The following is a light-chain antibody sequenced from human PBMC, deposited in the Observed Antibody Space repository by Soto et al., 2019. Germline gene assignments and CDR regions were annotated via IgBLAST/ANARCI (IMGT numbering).Light chain of an antibody. Sequence: QSALTQPASVSGSPGQSITISCTGTSSDVGDYNYVSWYQQHPGKAPKLIIYEVTNRPSGVSNRFSGSKSGNTASLTISGLQAEDEADYYCSSYTNSISGVFGGGTKLTVL. CDR1: SSDVGDYNY. CDR3: SSYTNSISGV. V-gene: IGLV2-14*01. CDR2: EVT. J-gene: IGLJ3*02.